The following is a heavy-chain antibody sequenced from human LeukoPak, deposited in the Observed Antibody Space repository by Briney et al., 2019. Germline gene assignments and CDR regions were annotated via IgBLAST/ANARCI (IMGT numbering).Heavy chain of an antibody. V-gene: IGHV4-34*01. CDR3: ARLRGGYFQH. CDR1: GGSLNGHY. CDR2: SSDRGGT. D-gene: IGHD3-10*01. J-gene: IGHJ1*01. Sequence: SETLSLTRAVYGGSLNGHYWSWIRQSPGKGLEWIGESSDRGGTKLNPSVKSRVAISADASKNQFSLKLSSVTAADTAVYYCARLRGGYFQHWGQGTLVTVSS.